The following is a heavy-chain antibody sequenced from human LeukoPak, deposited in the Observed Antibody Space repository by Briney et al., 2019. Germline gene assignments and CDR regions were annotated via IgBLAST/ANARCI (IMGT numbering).Heavy chain of an antibody. CDR1: GYTFTNHY. V-gene: IGHV1-46*01. CDR2: INPSGGST. D-gene: IGHD3-10*01. J-gene: IGHJ6*03. Sequence: ASVKVSCKASGYTFTNHYMHWVRQAPGQGLEWMGIINPSGGSTSYAQKFQGRVTITADKSTSTAYMELSSLRSEDTAVYYCARCAPDLIWFGELHYYYYMDVWGKGTTVTVSS. CDR3: ARCAPDLIWFGELHYYYYMDV.